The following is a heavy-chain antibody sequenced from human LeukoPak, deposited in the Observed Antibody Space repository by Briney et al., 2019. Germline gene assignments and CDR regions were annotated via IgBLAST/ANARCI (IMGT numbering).Heavy chain of an antibody. CDR1: GFTFSSYA. J-gene: IGHJ4*02. CDR3: ARGRLASTGTTTYDY. V-gene: IGHV3-64*01. CDR2: ITSNGGST. D-gene: IGHD4-17*01. Sequence: PGGSLRLSCAASGFTFSSYAMHWVRQAPGKGLEYVSAITSNGGSTYYANSVKGRFTISRDNSKNTLYLQMGSLGAEDMAVYYCARGRLASTGTTTYDYWGQGTLVTVSS.